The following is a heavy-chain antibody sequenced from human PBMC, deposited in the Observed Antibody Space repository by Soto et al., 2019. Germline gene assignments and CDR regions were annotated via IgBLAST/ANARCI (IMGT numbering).Heavy chain of an antibody. J-gene: IGHJ4*02. CDR2: IWYDGSNK. CDR1: GFTFSSYG. CDR3: ARASYYDILIGEPSFDY. D-gene: IGHD3-9*01. Sequence: QVQLVESGGGVVQPGRSLRLSCAASGFTFSSYGMHWVRQAPGKGLEWVAVIWYDGSNKYYADSVKGRFTISRDNSKNTLYLQMNSLRAEDTAVYYCARASYYDILIGEPSFDYWGQGTLVTVSS. V-gene: IGHV3-33*01.